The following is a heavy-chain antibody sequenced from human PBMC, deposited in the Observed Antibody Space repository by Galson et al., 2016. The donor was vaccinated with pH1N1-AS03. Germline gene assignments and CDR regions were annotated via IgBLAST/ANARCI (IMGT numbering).Heavy chain of an antibody. Sequence: SVKASCKASGYIFSDYYMHWVRQAPGQGLEWMAWININDGVTNYAQTFHGRVTMSRDTSISTAYMELSRLGSDDTAVYCCARGLKSMLRGVIDNYYGMDVWGRGTTVTVSS. D-gene: IGHD3-10*01. CDR3: ARGLKSMLRGVIDNYYGMDV. J-gene: IGHJ6*02. CDR1: GYIFSDYY. V-gene: IGHV1-2*02. CDR2: ININDGVT.